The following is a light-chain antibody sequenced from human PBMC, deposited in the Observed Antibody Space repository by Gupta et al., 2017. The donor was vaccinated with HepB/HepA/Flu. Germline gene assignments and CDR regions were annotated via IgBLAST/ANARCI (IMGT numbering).Light chain of an antibody. J-gene: IGKJ4*01. V-gene: IGKV1-33*01. Sequence: DIQMTQSPSSLSASVGDRVTITCQASQDISNYLNWYQQKPGKAPKLLIYDASNLETGVPSRFSGSGSGTDFTFTISSRQPEDVAKYYCQQDDNLPTTFGGGTKVEIK. CDR2: DAS. CDR3: QQDDNLPTT. CDR1: QDISNY.